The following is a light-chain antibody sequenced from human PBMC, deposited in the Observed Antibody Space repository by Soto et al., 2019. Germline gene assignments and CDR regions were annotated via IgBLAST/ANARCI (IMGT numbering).Light chain of an antibody. CDR2: GAS. V-gene: IGKV3D-15*01. CDR3: QQYHSWPFT. CDR1: QSINRD. Sequence: EIVMTQSPATLSVSPGESATLSCRASQSINRDLSWYEHKHGQTPRRVIYGASTWGTGVPPRFTGSGAGEYFTLTISNLHAEDFAVYCCQQYHSWPFTFGQGTRLEIK. J-gene: IGKJ5*01.